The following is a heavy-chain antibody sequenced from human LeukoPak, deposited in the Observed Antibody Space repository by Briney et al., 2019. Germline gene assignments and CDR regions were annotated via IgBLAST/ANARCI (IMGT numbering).Heavy chain of an antibody. CDR2: IYYSGTT. V-gene: IGHV4-59*01. CDR3: ARHYGPLDF. Sequence: TASETLSLTCIVSGGSIDNYYWSWIRQPPGKGLEWIGYIYYSGTTNYNPSLKSRVTISVDRSKNQFSLKLTSVTAADTAVYYCARHYGPLDFWGQGTLVTVSS. D-gene: IGHD3-16*01. J-gene: IGHJ4*02. CDR1: GGSIDNYY.